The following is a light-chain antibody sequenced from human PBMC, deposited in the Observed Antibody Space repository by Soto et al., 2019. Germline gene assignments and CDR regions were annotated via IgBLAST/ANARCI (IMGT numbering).Light chain of an antibody. J-gene: IGKJ1*01. Sequence: IQMTQSPSTLSASIGDRVTITCRASQSINNRLAWYQQMPGKAPNLLIYDASSLENGVPSRFRGSGSETEFTLTISGLQPDDFATYYCQQFIDGWTFGQGTKVEIK. CDR3: QQFIDGWT. V-gene: IGKV1-5*01. CDR1: QSINNR. CDR2: DAS.